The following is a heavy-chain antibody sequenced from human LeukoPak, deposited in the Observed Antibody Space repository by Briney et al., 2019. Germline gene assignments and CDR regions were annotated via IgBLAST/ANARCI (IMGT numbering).Heavy chain of an antibody. CDR1: GYTFTSYG. Sequence: GASVKVSCKASGYTFTSYGISWVRQAPGQGLEWMGWISAYNGNTNYAQKFQGRVTITADKSTSTAYMELSSLRSEDTAVYYCARGLAARNYYYYYMDVWGKGTTVTVSS. D-gene: IGHD6-6*01. J-gene: IGHJ6*03. CDR2: ISAYNGNT. V-gene: IGHV1-18*01. CDR3: ARGLAARNYYYYYMDV.